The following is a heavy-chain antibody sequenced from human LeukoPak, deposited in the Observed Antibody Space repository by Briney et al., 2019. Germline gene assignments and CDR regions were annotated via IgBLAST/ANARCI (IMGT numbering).Heavy chain of an antibody. D-gene: IGHD6-13*01. Sequence: GASVKVSCKASGYTFTTYDITWVRQAPGQGLKWMGWINPNNGGTNYAQKFQGRVTMTRDTSISTAYMELSSLRSDDTAMYSCARDQGISSYDAFDIWGQGTMVTVSS. V-gene: IGHV1-2*02. CDR2: INPNNGGT. CDR3: ARDQGISSYDAFDI. J-gene: IGHJ3*02. CDR1: GYTFTTYD.